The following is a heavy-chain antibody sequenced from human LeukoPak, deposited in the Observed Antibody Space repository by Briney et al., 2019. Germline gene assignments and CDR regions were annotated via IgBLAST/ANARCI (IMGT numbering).Heavy chain of an antibody. Sequence: GGSLRLSCAASGFTFSSYWMSWVRQAPGKGLEWVANIKQDGSEKYYVDSVKGRFTISRDNAKNLLYLQMNSLRAEDTAVYYCARDHGGWYFGYSDYWGQGTLVTVSS. CDR2: IKQDGSEK. V-gene: IGHV3-7*01. CDR1: GFTFSSYW. J-gene: IGHJ4*02. CDR3: ARDHGGWYFGYSDY. D-gene: IGHD6-19*01.